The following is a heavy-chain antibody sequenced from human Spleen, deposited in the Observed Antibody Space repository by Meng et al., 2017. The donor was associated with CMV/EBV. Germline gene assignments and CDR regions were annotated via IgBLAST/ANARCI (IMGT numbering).Heavy chain of an antibody. CDR2: IYSGGTT. Sequence: GGSLRLSCAASGFTVSSKYMSWVRQAPGKGLEWVSVIYSGGTTYYADSVKGRFTISRDNAKSSLYLQMNSLRAEDTAVYYCARDSRGLLYLGSVDYWGQGTLVTVSS. D-gene: IGHD2-2*02. CDR3: ARDSRGLLYLGSVDY. CDR1: GFTVSSKY. V-gene: IGHV3-66*01. J-gene: IGHJ4*02.